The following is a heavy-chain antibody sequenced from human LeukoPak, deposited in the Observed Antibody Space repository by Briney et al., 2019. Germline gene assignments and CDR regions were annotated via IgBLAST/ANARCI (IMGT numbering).Heavy chain of an antibody. J-gene: IGHJ6*02. D-gene: IGHD5-18*01. CDR3: AKGLPATAMVTDYYYGMDV. Sequence: GGSLRLSCAASGFTFSSYAMSWVRQAPGKGLEWVSAISGSGGSTYYADSVKGRFTISRDNSKNTLYLQMNSLRAEDTAVYYCAKGLPATAMVTDYYYGMDVWGQGTTVTVSS. CDR2: ISGSGGST. CDR1: GFTFSSYA. V-gene: IGHV3-23*01.